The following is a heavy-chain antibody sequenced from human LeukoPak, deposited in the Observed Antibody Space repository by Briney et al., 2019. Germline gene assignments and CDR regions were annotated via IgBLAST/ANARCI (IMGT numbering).Heavy chain of an antibody. CDR1: GGSFSGYY. Sequence: PSETLSLTCAVYGGSFSGYYWSWIRQPPGKGLEWIGEINHSGSTNYNPSLKSRVTISVDTSKNQFSLKLSSVTAADTAVYYCARDLSRDGCNRWGQGTLVTVSS. D-gene: IGHD5-24*01. CDR3: ARDLSRDGCNR. J-gene: IGHJ5*02. CDR2: INHSGST. V-gene: IGHV4-34*01.